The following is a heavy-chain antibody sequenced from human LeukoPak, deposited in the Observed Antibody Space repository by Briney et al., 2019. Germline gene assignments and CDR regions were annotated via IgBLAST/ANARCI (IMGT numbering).Heavy chain of an antibody. J-gene: IGHJ4*02. CDR3: ASLYGSGTYYPSDY. CDR1: GGSFSGYY. V-gene: IGHV4-34*01. D-gene: IGHD3-10*01. CDR2: INHSGST. Sequence: KPSETLSLTCAVYGGSFSGYYWSWIRQPPGKGLEWIGEINHSGSTNYNPSLKSRVTISVDTSKNQFSLKLSSVTAADTAVYYCASLYGSGTYYPSDYWGQGTLVTVSS.